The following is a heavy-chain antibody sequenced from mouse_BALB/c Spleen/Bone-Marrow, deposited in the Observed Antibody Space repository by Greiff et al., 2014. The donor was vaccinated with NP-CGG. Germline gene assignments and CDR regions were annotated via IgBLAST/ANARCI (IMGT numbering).Heavy chain of an antibody. D-gene: IGHD2-10*02. CDR2: ISDGGTYT. CDR3: TRSGKRYGAMDY. J-gene: IGHJ4*01. CDR1: GFTFSDYY. Sequence: DVKLVESGGGLVKPGGSLKLSCAASGFTFSDYYMYWVRQTPEKRLEWVATISDGGTYTFYPDSVKGRFTITRDNAKNILYLQMSSLQSEDTAMYYCTRSGKRYGAMDYWGQGTSVTVSS. V-gene: IGHV5-4*02.